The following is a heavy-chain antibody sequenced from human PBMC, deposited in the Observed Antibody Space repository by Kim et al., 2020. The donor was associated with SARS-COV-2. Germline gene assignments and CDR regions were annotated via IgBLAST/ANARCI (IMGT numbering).Heavy chain of an antibody. CDR1: GFTFENYV. CDR3: AKVLFRWNQYSALDY. Sequence: GGSLRLSCAASGFTFENYVMHWVRQAPGKGLEWVALVSGDGTQKECADSVKGRFSISRDNSKNTLFLQMNDLTPEDTAVFYCAKVLFRWNQYSALDYRGQGTLVTVSA. D-gene: IGHD1-1*01. CDR2: VSGDGTQK. V-gene: IGHV3-30*18. J-gene: IGHJ4*02.